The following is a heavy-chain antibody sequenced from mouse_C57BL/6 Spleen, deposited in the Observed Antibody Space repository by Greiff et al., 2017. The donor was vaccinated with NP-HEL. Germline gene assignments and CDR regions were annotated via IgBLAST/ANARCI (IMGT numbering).Heavy chain of an antibody. Sequence: VMLVESGPGLVAPSQSLSITCTVSGFSLTSYGVHWVRQPPGKGLEWLVVIWSDGSTTYNSALKSRLSISKDNSKSQVFLKMNSLQTDDTAMYYCARHKLGRYYAMDYWGQGTSVTVSS. CDR3: ARHKLGRYYAMDY. CDR2: IWSDGST. J-gene: IGHJ4*01. D-gene: IGHD4-1*01. CDR1: GFSLTSYG. V-gene: IGHV2-6-1*01.